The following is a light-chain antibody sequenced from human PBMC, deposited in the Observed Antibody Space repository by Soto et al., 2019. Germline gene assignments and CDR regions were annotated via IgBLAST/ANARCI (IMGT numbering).Light chain of an antibody. V-gene: IGKV3-20*01. CDR1: QSVSSSF. Sequence: EIVLTQSPGTLSLSPGERATLSCRASQSVSSSFLAWYQQKPGQAPKVLIYGASSRATGIPDRFSGSGSGTDFTLTIRRLEPEDFAVYCGHQDDCSPWTCGQGTGVVIK. CDR3: HQDDCSPWT. J-gene: IGKJ1*01. CDR2: GAS.